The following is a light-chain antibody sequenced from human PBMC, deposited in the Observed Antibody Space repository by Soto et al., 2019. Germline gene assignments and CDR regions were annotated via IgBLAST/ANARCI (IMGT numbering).Light chain of an antibody. J-gene: IGLJ2*01. CDR1: SSDVGGYNY. Sequence: QSALTQPASVSGSPGHSITISRTGTSSDVGGYNYVSWYQQHPGKAPKLMIYDVSNRPSGVSNRFSGSKSGNTASLTISGLQAEDEADYYCSSYTSSSTLVVFGGGTKLTVL. CDR2: DVS. CDR3: SSYTSSSTLVV. V-gene: IGLV2-14*01.